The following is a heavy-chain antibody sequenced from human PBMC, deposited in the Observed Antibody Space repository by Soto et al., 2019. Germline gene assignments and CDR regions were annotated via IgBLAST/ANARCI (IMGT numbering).Heavy chain of an antibody. CDR1: GFTFSSYA. CDR3: AKDISSSSWDYYYYMDV. CDR2: ISGSGGST. J-gene: IGHJ6*03. D-gene: IGHD6-6*01. Sequence: GGSLRLSCAASGFTFSSYAMSWVRQAPGKGLEWVSAISGSGGSTYYADSVKGRFTISRDNSKNTLYLQMNSLRAEDTAVYYCAKDISSSSWDYYYYMDVWGKGTTVTVSS. V-gene: IGHV3-23*01.